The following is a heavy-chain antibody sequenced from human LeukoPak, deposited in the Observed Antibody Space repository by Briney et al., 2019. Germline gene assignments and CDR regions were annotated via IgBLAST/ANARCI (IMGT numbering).Heavy chain of an antibody. V-gene: IGHV4-4*07. CDR3: ARVPDRMASAAYFDY. J-gene: IGHJ4*02. Sequence: SETLSLTCTVSGGSISSYYWSWIRQPAGKGLEWIGRIYTSGSTNYNPSLKSRVTMSVDTSKNQFSLKLSTVTAAHTAVYYCARVPDRMASAAYFDYWGQGTLVTVSS. CDR2: IYTSGST. CDR1: GGSISSYY. D-gene: IGHD2-8*01.